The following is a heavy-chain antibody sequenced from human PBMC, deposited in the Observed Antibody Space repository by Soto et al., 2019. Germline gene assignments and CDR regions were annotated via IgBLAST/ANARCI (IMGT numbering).Heavy chain of an antibody. D-gene: IGHD3-10*01. CDR2: ISSSSSYT. J-gene: IGHJ4*02. CDR1: GFTFSDYY. Sequence: GGSLRLSCAASGFTFSDYYMSWIRQAPGKGLEWVSYISSSSSYTNYADSVKGRFTISRDNAKNSLYLQMNSLRAEDTAVYYCARVRSGPPLFYYFDYWGQGTLVTVS. CDR3: ARVRSGPPLFYYFDY. V-gene: IGHV3-11*06.